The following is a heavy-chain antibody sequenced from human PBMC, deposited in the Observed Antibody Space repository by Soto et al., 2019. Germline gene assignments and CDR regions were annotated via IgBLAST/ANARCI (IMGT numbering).Heavy chain of an antibody. Sequence: GGSLRLSCAASGFTFSSYAMSWVRQAPGKGLEWVSAISGSGGSTYYADSVKGRFTISRDNSKNTLYLQMNSLRAEDTAVYYCAKDQVNNRWLVGRHFESWGQGTLITGS. CDR1: GFTFSSYA. V-gene: IGHV3-23*01. D-gene: IGHD6-19*01. J-gene: IGHJ4*02. CDR2: ISGSGGST. CDR3: AKDQVNNRWLVGRHFES.